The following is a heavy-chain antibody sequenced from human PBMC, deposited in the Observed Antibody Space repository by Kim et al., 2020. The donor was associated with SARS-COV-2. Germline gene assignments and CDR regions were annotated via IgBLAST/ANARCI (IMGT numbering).Heavy chain of an antibody. V-gene: IGHV1-58*01. Sequence: AQKFQDRVTITRDMSTSTAYMELSSLRSEDTAVYYCASTPPFGDLNAFDIWGQGTLVTVSS. J-gene: IGHJ3*02. D-gene: IGHD3-10*01. CDR3: ASTPPFGDLNAFDI.